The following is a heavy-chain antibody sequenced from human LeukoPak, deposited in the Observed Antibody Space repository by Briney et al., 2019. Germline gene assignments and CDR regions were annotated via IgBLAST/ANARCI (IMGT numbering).Heavy chain of an antibody. CDR2: IWYDGSNK. V-gene: IGHV3-33*01. J-gene: IGHJ4*02. CDR3: ARGARGYSGYALLNYYFDY. Sequence: GGSLRLSCAASGFTFSSYGMHWVRQAPGKGLEWVAVIWYDGSNKYYADSVKGRFTISRDNSKNTLYLQMNSLRAEDTAVYYCARGARGYSGYALLNYYFDYWGQGTLVTVSS. CDR1: GFTFSSYG. D-gene: IGHD5-12*01.